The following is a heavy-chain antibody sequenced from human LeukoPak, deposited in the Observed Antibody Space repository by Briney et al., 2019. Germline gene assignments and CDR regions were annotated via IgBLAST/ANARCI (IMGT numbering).Heavy chain of an antibody. CDR3: ARDSRFLTGYYNY. CDR2: MYYSGST. V-gene: IGHV4-30-4*01. CDR1: GGSISSGDYY. D-gene: IGHD3-9*01. Sequence: PSQTLSLTCTVSGGSISSGDYYWRWIRQPRGKGLEWIEYMYYSGSTYYNPSGKSQITISVDTSKNQFSLKLSSVTAADTAVYYCARDSRFLTGYYNYWGQGTLVTVSS. J-gene: IGHJ4*02.